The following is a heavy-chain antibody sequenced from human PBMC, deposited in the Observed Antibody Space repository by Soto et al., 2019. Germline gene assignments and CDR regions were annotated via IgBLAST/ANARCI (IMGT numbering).Heavy chain of an antibody. D-gene: IGHD6-6*01. CDR3: AIEYSSSPPYYPIGY. V-gene: IGHV1-69*01. CDR2: IIPIFGTA. J-gene: IGHJ4*02. CDR1: GGTFSSYS. Sequence: QVQLVQSVAEVKKPGSSVKVSCTASGGTFSSYSISWVRQAPGQGLEWMGGIIPIFGTANYAQKFQGRVTITADESTSTAYMELSSLRSEDTAVYYCAIEYSSSPPYYPIGYWGQGTLVTVS.